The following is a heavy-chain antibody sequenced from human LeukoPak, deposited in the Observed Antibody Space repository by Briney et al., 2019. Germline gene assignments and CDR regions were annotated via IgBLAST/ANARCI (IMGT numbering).Heavy chain of an antibody. Sequence: GESLKISCKGSGYSFTNYWIGWVRQMPGKGLEWMGTIYPGDSDIRYSPSFQGQVTISADKSISTAYLQWSSLKASDTAMYYCATTSRYCSNGVCYPIGDYFDYWGQGTLVTVSS. V-gene: IGHV5-51*01. J-gene: IGHJ4*02. CDR2: IYPGDSDI. D-gene: IGHD2-8*01. CDR3: ATTSRYCSNGVCYPIGDYFDY. CDR1: GYSFTNYW.